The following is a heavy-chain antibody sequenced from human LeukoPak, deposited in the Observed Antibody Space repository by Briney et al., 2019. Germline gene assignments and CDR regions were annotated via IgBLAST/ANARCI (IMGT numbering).Heavy chain of an antibody. J-gene: IGHJ4*02. D-gene: IGHD2-15*01. CDR1: GYTFSGWS. Sequence: ASVKVSCKSSGYTFSGWSMHWVRQAPGQGLEWMGWINPNSGGTNYAQKFQSRGTMTRDTYIRTAYMELSRLRADDTAVYYCARAPCSGGSCYLGVNDYWGQGTLVAVSS. CDR2: INPNSGGT. V-gene: IGHV1-2*02. CDR3: ARAPCSGGSCYLGVNDY.